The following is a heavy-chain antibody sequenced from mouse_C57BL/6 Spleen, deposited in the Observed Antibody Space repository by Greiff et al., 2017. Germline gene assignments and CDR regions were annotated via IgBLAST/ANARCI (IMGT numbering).Heavy chain of an antibody. J-gene: IGHJ4*01. V-gene: IGHV1-5*01. CDR2: IYPGNSDT. CDR3: TTAPGRGGCYYAMDY. Sequence: EVQLQQSGTVLARPGASVKMSCKTSGYTFTSYWMNWVKQRPGQGLEWIGAIYPGNSDTSYNQKFKGKANLTVATSSSTAYMELRSLTNEYSAVYYCTTAPGRGGCYYAMDYWGQGTSVTVSS. CDR1: GYTFTSYW.